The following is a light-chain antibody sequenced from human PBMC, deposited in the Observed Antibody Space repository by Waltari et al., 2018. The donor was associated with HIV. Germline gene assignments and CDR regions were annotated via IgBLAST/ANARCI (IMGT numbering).Light chain of an antibody. CDR2: AAS. Sequence: AIQMTQSPSSLSASVGDRVTITCRAIQGIRNDLGWYQQKPGKAPKLLIYAASSLQSGVPSRFSGSGSGTDFTLTSSSLQPEDFATYYCLQDYNYPRTFGQGTKVEIK. CDR1: QGIRND. J-gene: IGKJ1*01. CDR3: LQDYNYPRT. V-gene: IGKV1-6*01.